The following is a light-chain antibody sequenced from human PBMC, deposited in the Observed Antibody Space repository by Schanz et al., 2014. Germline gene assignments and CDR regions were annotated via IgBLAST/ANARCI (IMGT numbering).Light chain of an antibody. Sequence: QSALTQPPSASGSPGQSVTISCTGTSSDVGGYNYVSWYQQHPGKAPKLMIYDVSNRPSGVSVRFSGSKSGNTASLTISGLQAEDEADYYCSSYMSSSHWVFGGGTKLTVL. CDR2: DVS. CDR3: SSYMSSSHWV. CDR1: SSDVGGYNY. J-gene: IGLJ3*02. V-gene: IGLV2-14*03.